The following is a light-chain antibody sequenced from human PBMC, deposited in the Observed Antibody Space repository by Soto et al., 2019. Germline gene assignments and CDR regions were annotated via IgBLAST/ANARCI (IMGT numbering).Light chain of an antibody. CDR3: QQYPGWPLT. Sequence: DIQMTQSPSTLSASVGDRVTFTCRASQSIRSWLAWYQQKPGKAPKLLNYKASSLESGVPSSFSGSGSGTEFTLTISSLQPDDFATYYCQQYPGWPLTFGQGTTLELK. CDR1: QSIRSW. J-gene: IGKJ2*01. CDR2: KAS. V-gene: IGKV1-5*03.